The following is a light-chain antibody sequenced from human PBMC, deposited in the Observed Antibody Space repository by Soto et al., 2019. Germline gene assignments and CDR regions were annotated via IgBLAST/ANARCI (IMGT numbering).Light chain of an antibody. J-gene: IGLJ2*01. CDR3: SSYTSSSTVV. Sequence: QSALTQPASVSGSPGQSITISCTGTSSDVGGYNYVSWYQQHPGKATKLMIYDVSNRPSGVSKRFSGSKSDNTVSLTISGLQAEDEADYYCSSYTSSSTVVFGGGTKLTVL. CDR2: DVS. V-gene: IGLV2-14*01. CDR1: SSDVGGYNY.